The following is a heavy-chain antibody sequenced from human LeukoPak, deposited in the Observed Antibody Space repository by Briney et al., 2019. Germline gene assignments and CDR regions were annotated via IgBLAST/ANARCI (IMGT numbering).Heavy chain of an antibody. V-gene: IGHV4-39*01. Sequence: PSETLSLTCTVSGGSISSYYWGWIRQPPGKGLEWIGSIYYSGSTYYNPSLKSRVTIFADTSKNQFSLRLSSVTAADTAVYYCARFNSNFFDYWGQGTLVTVSS. CDR3: ARFNSNFFDY. D-gene: IGHD2/OR15-2a*01. J-gene: IGHJ4*02. CDR1: GGSISSYY. CDR2: IYYSGST.